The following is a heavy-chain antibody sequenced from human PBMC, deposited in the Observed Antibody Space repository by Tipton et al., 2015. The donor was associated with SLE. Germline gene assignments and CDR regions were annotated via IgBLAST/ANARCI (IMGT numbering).Heavy chain of an antibody. CDR1: GFSVSSNF. CDR3: ATRQGSGWYQSFDY. V-gene: IGHV3-53*01. J-gene: IGHJ4*02. D-gene: IGHD6-19*01. CDR2: IYTGGST. Sequence: SLRLSCAASGFSVSSNFMTWIRQAPGKGLEYVSVIYTGGSTYYADAVKGRFTISRDNSKNTLYLQMDNLRPEDTAVYYCATRQGSGWYQSFDYWGQGSLVTVSS.